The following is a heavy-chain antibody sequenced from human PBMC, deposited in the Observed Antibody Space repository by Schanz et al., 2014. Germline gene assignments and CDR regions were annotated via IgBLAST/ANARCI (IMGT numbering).Heavy chain of an antibody. CDR1: GFTFTTHS. V-gene: IGHV3-23*01. D-gene: IGHD4-17*01. J-gene: IGHJ6*03. CDR2: FIVDSGNT. Sequence: EVQLLESGGGLVQPGGSLRLSCAASGFTFTTHSMTWVRQAPGKGLEWVSGFIVDSGNTYYAGSVKGRFSISRVYSKNTLYLQMNTLRAEDTAVYYWARDGDRFYHNYYMDVWGKGTTVTVSS. CDR3: ARDGDRFYHNYYMDV.